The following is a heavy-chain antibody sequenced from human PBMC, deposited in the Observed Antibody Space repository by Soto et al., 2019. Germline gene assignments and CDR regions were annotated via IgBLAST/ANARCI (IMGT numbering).Heavy chain of an antibody. Sequence: QVQLVESGGGVVQPGRSLRLSCAASGFTFSSYGMHWVRQAPGKGLEWVAVISYDGSNKYYADSVKGRFTISRDNSKNTLYLQMNSLRAEDTAVYYCAKGGPRIYCSGGSCYQDFDYWGQGTLVTVSS. CDR2: ISYDGSNK. D-gene: IGHD2-15*01. CDR3: AKGGPRIYCSGGSCYQDFDY. CDR1: GFTFSSYG. V-gene: IGHV3-30*18. J-gene: IGHJ4*02.